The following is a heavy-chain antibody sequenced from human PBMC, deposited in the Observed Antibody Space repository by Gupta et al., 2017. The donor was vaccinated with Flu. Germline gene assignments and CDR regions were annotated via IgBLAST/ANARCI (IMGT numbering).Heavy chain of an antibody. V-gene: IGHV4-59*01. D-gene: IGHD1-1*01. CDR1: GGSMSGYH. Sequence: QVRLEDSGPGLVKPSETVYPACSGSGGSMSGYHWRWIRQPPGKEPEWLAHIAGRGGTTDEAAHKRRHTISVDTSKTKFSLRLNTVIAADTGVYYCASASQLVPTVYSFYIDVWGTGTTVTVSS. CDR2: IAGRGGT. J-gene: IGHJ6*03. CDR3: ASASQLVPTVYSFYIDV.